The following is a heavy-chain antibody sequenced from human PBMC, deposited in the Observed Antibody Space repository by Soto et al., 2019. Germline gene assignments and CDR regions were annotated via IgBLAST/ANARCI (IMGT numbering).Heavy chain of an antibody. CDR2: IWYDGSNK. V-gene: IGHV3-33*01. Sequence: GGSLRLSCAASGFTFSSYGMHWVRQAPGKGLEWVAVIWYDGSNKYYADSVKGRFTISRDNSKNTLYLQMNSLRAEDTAVYYCARGLRLYYMDVWGKGTTVTVSS. D-gene: IGHD3-3*01. CDR1: GFTFSSYG. J-gene: IGHJ6*03. CDR3: ARGLRLYYMDV.